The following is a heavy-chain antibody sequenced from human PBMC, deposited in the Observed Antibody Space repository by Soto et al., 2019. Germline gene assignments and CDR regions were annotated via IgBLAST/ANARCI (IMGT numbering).Heavy chain of an antibody. D-gene: IGHD1-26*01. CDR1: GFTFSSYA. Sequence: PGGSLRLSCAASGFTFSSYAMHWVRQAPGKGLEWVSVISCNGSSTYYADSVKGRFTISRDNSKNTLYLQMNSLRAEDTAVYYCARDPPEVGMWELPYYYYGMDVWGQGTTVTVSS. J-gene: IGHJ6*02. V-gene: IGHV3-30*04. CDR3: ARDPPEVGMWELPYYYYGMDV. CDR2: ISCNGSST.